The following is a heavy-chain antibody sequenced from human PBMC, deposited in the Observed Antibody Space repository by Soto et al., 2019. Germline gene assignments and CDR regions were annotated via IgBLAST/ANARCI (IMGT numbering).Heavy chain of an antibody. CDR2: ISRSGSGSP. CDR3: ARELLYGSGSHDYLYYGMDV. V-gene: IGHV3-23*01. Sequence: EVQLLESGGGLLQPGGSLRLSCAASGFTFNNYVMNWVRQAPGKGLEWVSSISRSGSGSPYYSDSVKGRFTISRDSSNNTLDLQMNSLRAEDTAVYYCARELLYGSGSHDYLYYGMDVWGQGTTVTVSS. CDR1: GFTFNNYV. D-gene: IGHD3-10*01. J-gene: IGHJ6*02.